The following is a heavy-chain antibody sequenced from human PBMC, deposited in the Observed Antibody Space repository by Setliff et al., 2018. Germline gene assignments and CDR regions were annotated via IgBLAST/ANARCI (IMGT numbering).Heavy chain of an antibody. V-gene: IGHV3-23*01. CDR3: RVWIGDLSRDF. D-gene: IGHD3-10*01. CDR2: ISGSGGRT. J-gene: IGHJ4*02. CDR1: GFTFNNYA. Sequence: PGGSLRLSCAASGFTFNNYAMNWVRQAPGKGLEWVSAISGSGGRTYYADSVKGRFIISRDNSKNTFDLQMNSLRAEDTAVYYCRVWIGDLSRDFWGRGTLVTVS.